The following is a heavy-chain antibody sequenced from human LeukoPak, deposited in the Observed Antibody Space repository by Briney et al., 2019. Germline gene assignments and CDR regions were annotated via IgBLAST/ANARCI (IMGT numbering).Heavy chain of an antibody. D-gene: IGHD2-15*01. CDR1: GCSISSHY. CDR3: ARHVVGSCDGGPCPYYFDR. Sequence: SESLSLTCSVSGCSISSHYWCWIRQPPGKGLVWIGHTYYGDTARHNAALKSGGTISLDTNKSHFSLELIYVTAADTAVKYCARHVVGSCDGGPCPYYFDRWGQGTLVTVSS. V-gene: IGHV4-59*08. CDR2: TYYGDTA. J-gene: IGHJ5*02.